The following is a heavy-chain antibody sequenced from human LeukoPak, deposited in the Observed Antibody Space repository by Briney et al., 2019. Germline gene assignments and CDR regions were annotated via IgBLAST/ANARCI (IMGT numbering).Heavy chain of an antibody. CDR3: AKGDRSNYLLMDV. CDR2: ISGSGGST. D-gene: IGHD4-11*01. CDR1: GFTFSSYA. Sequence: GGSLRLSCAASGFTFSSYAMSWVRQAPGKGLEWVSAISGSGGSTYYADSVKGRFIISRDNSKNTLYLQMNSLRAEDTAVYYCAKGDRSNYLLMDVWGKGTTVTVSS. V-gene: IGHV3-23*01. J-gene: IGHJ6*03.